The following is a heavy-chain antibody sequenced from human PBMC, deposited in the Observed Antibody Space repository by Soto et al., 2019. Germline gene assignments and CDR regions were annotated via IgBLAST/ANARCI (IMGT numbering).Heavy chain of an antibody. CDR3: ARGPVVPAATGAFDI. V-gene: IGHV4-34*01. CDR1: GGSFSGYY. CDR2: INHSGST. D-gene: IGHD2-2*01. Sequence: SETLSLTCGVYGGSFSGYYWIWIRQPPGKGLEWIGEINHSGSTNYNPSLKSRVTISVDTSKNQFSLKLSSVTAADTAVYYCARGPVVPAATGAFDIWGQGTMVTVSS. J-gene: IGHJ3*02.